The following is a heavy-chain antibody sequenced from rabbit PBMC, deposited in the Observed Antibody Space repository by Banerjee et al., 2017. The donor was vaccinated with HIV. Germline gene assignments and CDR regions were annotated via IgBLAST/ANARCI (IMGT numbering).Heavy chain of an antibody. CDR2: INTATGKA. D-gene: IGHD1-1*01. J-gene: IGHJ4*01. CDR3: ARDLVGVIGWNFNL. V-gene: IGHV1S45*01. Sequence: QEQLEESGGGLVKPEGSLTLTCKATGFSFSDRDVMCWVRQAPGKGLEWIACINTATGKAVYASWAKGRFTISTTSSTTVTLQMTSLTAADTATYFCARDLVGVIGWNFNLWGQGTLVTVS. CDR1: GFSFSDRDV.